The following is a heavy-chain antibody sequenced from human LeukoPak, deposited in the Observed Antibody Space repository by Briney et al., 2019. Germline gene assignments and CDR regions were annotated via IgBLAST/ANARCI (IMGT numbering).Heavy chain of an antibody. CDR2: INPSGGST. CDR1: GYTFTSYY. D-gene: IGHD3-3*01. Sequence: ASVKVSCKASGYTFTSYYMHWVRQAPGQGLEWMGIINPSGGSTSYAQKFQGRVTMTRDTSTSTVHMELSSLRSEDTAVYYCARGGYDFWSGPSPHNWFDPWGQGTLVTVSS. J-gene: IGHJ5*02. CDR3: ARGGYDFWSGPSPHNWFDP. V-gene: IGHV1-46*01.